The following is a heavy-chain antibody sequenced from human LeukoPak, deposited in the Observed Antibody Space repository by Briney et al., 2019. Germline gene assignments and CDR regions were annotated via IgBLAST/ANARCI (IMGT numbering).Heavy chain of an antibody. J-gene: IGHJ3*02. CDR2: INPSGGFT. D-gene: IGHD3-16*01. V-gene: IGHV1-46*01. CDR3: ARLRLGEFDAFDI. Sequence: ASVKVSCKASGYSFSTHWMHWVRQAPGQGLEWMGIINPSGGFTSYAQKLQGRVTMTRDTSISTAYMELSRLRSDDTAVYYCARLRLGEFDAFDIWGQGTMVTVSS. CDR1: GYSFSTHW.